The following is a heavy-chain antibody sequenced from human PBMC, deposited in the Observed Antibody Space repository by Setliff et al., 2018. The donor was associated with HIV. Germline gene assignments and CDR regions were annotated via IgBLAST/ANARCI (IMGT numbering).Heavy chain of an antibody. J-gene: IGHJ4*02. D-gene: IGHD3-3*01. CDR3: ARYNFRRGYWDYFDY. Sequence: LGESLKISCEASGYSFTSYWIGWVRQMPGKGLGWVGIISPGDSDTRYSPSFQGQVTISADKSISTAYLQWTSLKASDTALYFCARYNFRRGYWDYFDYWGQGTQVTVSS. CDR2: ISPGDSDT. V-gene: IGHV5-51*01. CDR1: GYSFTSYW.